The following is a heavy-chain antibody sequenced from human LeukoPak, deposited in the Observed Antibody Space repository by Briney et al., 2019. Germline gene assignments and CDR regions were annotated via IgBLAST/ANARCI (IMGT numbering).Heavy chain of an antibody. V-gene: IGHV4-39*07. D-gene: IGHD2/OR15-2a*01. J-gene: IGHJ6*02. CDR1: GGSISSSYSY. Sequence: PSETLSLTGAGSGGSISSSYSYWGWIRQPPGKGLEWIGNIYYSGNTYYSPSLTSRVTLSVDTSENQFSLKLSSVTAADTAVYYCARAHSIASYYYGVDVWGQGTTVTVSS. CDR3: ARAHSIASYYYGVDV. CDR2: IYYSGNT.